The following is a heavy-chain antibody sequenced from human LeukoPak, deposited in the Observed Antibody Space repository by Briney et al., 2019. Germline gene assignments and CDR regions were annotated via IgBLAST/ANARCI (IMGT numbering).Heavy chain of an antibody. D-gene: IGHD3-9*01. CDR2: ISAYNGNT. Sequence: SVKVSCKASGYTFTNYGISWVRQAPGQGLEWMGWISAYNGNTNYAQKLQGRVTMTTDTSTSTAYMELRSLGSDETAVYYCARVDLLTGYYFFDYWGQGTLVTVSS. V-gene: IGHV1-18*01. J-gene: IGHJ4*02. CDR1: GYTFTNYG. CDR3: ARVDLLTGYYFFDY.